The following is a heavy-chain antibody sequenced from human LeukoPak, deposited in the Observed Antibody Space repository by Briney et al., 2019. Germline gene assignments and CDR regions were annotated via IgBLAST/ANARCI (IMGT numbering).Heavy chain of an antibody. CDR3: ASVWGSCRDFDY. Sequence: SETLSLTCAVYGGSFSGYYWSWIRQPPGKGLEWIGEINHSGSTNYNPSLKSRVTISVDTSKNQFSLKLSSVTAADTAVYYCASVWGSCRDFDYWGQGTLVTVSS. CDR2: INHSGST. D-gene: IGHD3-16*02. J-gene: IGHJ4*02. CDR1: GGSFSGYY. V-gene: IGHV4-34*01.